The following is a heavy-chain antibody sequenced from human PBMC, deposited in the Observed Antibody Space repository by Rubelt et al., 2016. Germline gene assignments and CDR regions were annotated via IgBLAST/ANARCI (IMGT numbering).Heavy chain of an antibody. Sequence: QVQLQQWGAGLLKPSETLSLTCAVYGGSFSGYYWSWIRQPPGKGLEWIGEISHNGRTTYNPSLKSRATISIDTSKAQSSRKLTPVTTADTAAYFCARHRADDPIAALDYWDRGTLVTVSS. CDR2: ISHNGRT. V-gene: IGHV4-34*01. CDR1: GGSFSGYY. J-gene: IGHJ4*02. D-gene: IGHD2-21*01. CDR3: ARHRADDPIAALDY.